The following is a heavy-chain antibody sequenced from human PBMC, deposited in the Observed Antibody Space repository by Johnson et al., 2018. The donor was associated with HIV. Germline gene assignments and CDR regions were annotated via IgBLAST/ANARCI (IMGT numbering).Heavy chain of an antibody. D-gene: IGHD2-2*01. CDR3: ARVLEQFDAFDI. CDR1: GFTLSFYY. V-gene: IGHV3-66*01. J-gene: IGHJ3*02. Sequence: VQLVESGGGLVQPGGSLRLSCAASGFTLSFYYMTWVRQGPGKGLEWVSVIYSGGSTYYADSVKGRFTISRDNAKNSLYLQMNSLRAEDTALYYCARVLEQFDAFDIWGQGTMVTVSS. CDR2: IYSGGST.